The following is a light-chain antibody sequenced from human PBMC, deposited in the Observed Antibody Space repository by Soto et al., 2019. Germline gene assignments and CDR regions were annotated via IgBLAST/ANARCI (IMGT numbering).Light chain of an antibody. V-gene: IGLV2-14*01. CDR1: SSDVGGYNY. J-gene: IGLJ3*02. CDR2: EVN. Sequence: QSALTQPASVSRSPGQSITISCTGTSSDVGGYNYVSWYQQHPGKAPKLMIFEVNNRPSGVSNRFSGSKSGNTASLTISGLQAEDEAAYYCTSYTSSNTWVFGGGTKLTVL. CDR3: TSYTSSNTWV.